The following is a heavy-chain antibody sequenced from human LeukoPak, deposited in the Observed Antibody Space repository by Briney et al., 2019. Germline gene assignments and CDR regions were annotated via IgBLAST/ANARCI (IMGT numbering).Heavy chain of an antibody. J-gene: IGHJ3*02. CDR3: ARDGPTLTGEMAEGDAFDI. Sequence: ASVKVSCKASGYTFTSYYMHWVRQAPGQGLEWMGLINPSGGSTSYAQKFQGGVTMTRDTSTSTVYMELSSLRSEDTAVYYCARDGPTLTGEMAEGDAFDIWGQGTMVTVSS. V-gene: IGHV1-46*01. CDR2: INPSGGST. CDR1: GYTFTSYY. D-gene: IGHD5-24*01.